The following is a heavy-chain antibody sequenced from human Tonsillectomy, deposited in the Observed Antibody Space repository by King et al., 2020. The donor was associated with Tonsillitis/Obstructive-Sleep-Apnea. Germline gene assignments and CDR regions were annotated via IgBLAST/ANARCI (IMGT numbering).Heavy chain of an antibody. V-gene: IGHV4-59*01. CDR1: GGSISSYY. CDR3: ARSLYDFWSGYYTVYFDY. J-gene: IGHJ4*02. Sequence: VQLQESGPGLVKPSETLSLTCTVSGGSISSYYWSWIRQPPGKGLEWIGYIYYSGSTNYNPSLKSRVTISVDTSKNQFSLKLSSVTAAATAVYYCARSLYDFWSGYYTVYFDYWGQGTLVTISS. D-gene: IGHD3-3*01. CDR2: IYYSGST.